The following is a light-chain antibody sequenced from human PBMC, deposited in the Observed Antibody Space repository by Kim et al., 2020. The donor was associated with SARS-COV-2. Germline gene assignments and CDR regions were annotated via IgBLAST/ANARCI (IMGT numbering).Light chain of an antibody. V-gene: IGKV1-5*03. CDR1: QSLNIW. J-gene: IGKJ4*01. CDR2: KAS. Sequence: ALVGGRVTITCRARQSLNIWLAWYQQKPGRAPKLLIYKASSLESGVPSRFSGSGSGTEFTLTISGLQPDDFATYYCQHYLDYPLTFGGGTKVDIK. CDR3: QHYLDYPLT.